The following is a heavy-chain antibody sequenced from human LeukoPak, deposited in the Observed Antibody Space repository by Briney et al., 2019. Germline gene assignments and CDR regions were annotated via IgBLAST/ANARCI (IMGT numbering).Heavy chain of an antibody. J-gene: IGHJ4*02. V-gene: IGHV3-23*01. Sequence: GGSLRLSCAASGFTFSSYAMSWVRQPPGKGLEWVSAISGSGGSTYYADSVKGRFTISRDNSKNTLYLQMNSLRAEDTAVYYCAKAWTHSSGWYFYDYWGQGTLVTVSS. CDR2: ISGSGGST. CDR3: AKAWTHSSGWYFYDY. CDR1: GFTFSSYA. D-gene: IGHD6-19*01.